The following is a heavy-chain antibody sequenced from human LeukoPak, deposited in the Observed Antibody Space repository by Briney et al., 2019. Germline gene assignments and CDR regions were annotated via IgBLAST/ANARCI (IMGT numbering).Heavy chain of an antibody. D-gene: IGHD1-1*01. CDR3: ARVAKERVGGVYYFDY. J-gene: IGHJ4*02. CDR1: GFTFSDYD. V-gene: IGHV3-13*01. Sequence: GGSLRLSCAASGFTFSDYDMHWVRQAPGKGLEWVSAIGTAGDTYYTGSVKGRFTISRENAKNSLYPQMNSLRAGDTAVYYCARVAKERVGGVYYFDYWGQGTLVTVSS. CDR2: IGTAGDT.